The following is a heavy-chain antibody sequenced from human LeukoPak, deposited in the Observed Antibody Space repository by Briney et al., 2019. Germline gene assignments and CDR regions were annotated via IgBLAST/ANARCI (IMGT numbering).Heavy chain of an antibody. CDR3: ARSIVGATGGGWVDY. CDR2: IKQDGSEK. CDR1: GFTFSNSW. V-gene: IGHV3-7*01. J-gene: IGHJ4*02. D-gene: IGHD1-26*01. Sequence: GGSLRLSCVASGFTFSNSWMTWVRQAPGKGLEWVANIKQDGSEKYYVDSVKGRFTISRDNAKNSLYLQTNSLRAEDTAVYYCARSIVGATGGGWVDYWGQGTLVTVSS.